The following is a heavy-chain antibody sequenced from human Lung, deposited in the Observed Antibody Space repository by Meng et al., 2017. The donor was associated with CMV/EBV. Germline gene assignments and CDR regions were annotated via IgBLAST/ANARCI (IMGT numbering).Heavy chain of an antibody. CDR2: IYYSGST. CDR3: ARHGSGSYFYGMDV. CDR1: GGSISSYY. J-gene: IGHJ6*02. V-gene: IGHV4-59*01. Sequence: SETLSLXXTVSGGSISSYYWSWIRQPPGKGLEDNGYIYYSGSTSYNPSLKSRATISVDTSKNQFSLKLSSVTAADTAVYYCARHGSGSYFYGMDVWGQGTTVTVSS. D-gene: IGHD3-10*01.